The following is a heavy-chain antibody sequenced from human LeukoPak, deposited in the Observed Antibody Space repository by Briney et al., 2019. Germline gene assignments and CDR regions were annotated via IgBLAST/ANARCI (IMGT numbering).Heavy chain of an antibody. CDR3: ARDREGVGPYFG. D-gene: IGHD3-9*01. Sequence: GASVKVSCKASGYIFISYGISWVRQAPGQGLEWMGWVSAYNGNTNYAQKLQGRVTMTTDTSTSTAYMELRSLRSDDTAVYYCARDREGVGPYFGWGQGTLVTVSS. V-gene: IGHV1-18*01. CDR1: GYIFISYG. J-gene: IGHJ4*02. CDR2: VSAYNGNT.